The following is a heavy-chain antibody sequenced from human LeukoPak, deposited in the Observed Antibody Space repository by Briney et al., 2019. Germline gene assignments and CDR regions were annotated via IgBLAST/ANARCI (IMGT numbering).Heavy chain of an antibody. CDR2: ISSSGSTI. CDR1: GFTFSDYY. J-gene: IGHJ4*02. D-gene: IGHD5-12*01. V-gene: IGHV3-11*01. CDR3: ARDLYSGYDGSDY. Sequence: GGSLRLSCAASGFTFSDYYMSWIRQAPGKGLEWVSHISSSGSTIYYADSVKGRFTISRDNAKNSLYLQMNSLRAEDTAVYYCARDLYSGYDGSDYWGQGTLVTVSS.